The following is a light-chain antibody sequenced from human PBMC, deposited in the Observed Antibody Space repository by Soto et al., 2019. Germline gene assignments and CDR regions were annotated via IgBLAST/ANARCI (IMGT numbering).Light chain of an antibody. CDR1: QSVSSSY. J-gene: IGKJ1*01. CDR2: GSS. V-gene: IGKV3-20*01. CDR3: QQYGSAPT. Sequence: EIVLTQSPGTRSLSPGERATLSCRASQSVSSSYLSCYQQKPVQAPRRLIYGSSRRATGIPDRFSGSGSGTDFTLTISRLEPEYFAVYYCQQYGSAPTFGQGTKVEIK.